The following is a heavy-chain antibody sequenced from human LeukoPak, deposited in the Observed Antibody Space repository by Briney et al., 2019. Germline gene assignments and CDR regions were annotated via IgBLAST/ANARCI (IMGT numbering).Heavy chain of an antibody. D-gene: IGHD6-6*01. CDR1: GDSISSYY. CDR2: IYTSGGT. Sequence: SETLSLTCTVSGDSISSYYWSWIRQPPGKGLEWIGYIYTSGGTNYIPSLKGRVTMSIDTSKNQFSLRLSSVTAADSAVYYCARLTRLSTSPDRYYLDYWGQGTLVTVSS. J-gene: IGHJ4*02. V-gene: IGHV4-4*09. CDR3: ARLTRLSTSPDRYYLDY.